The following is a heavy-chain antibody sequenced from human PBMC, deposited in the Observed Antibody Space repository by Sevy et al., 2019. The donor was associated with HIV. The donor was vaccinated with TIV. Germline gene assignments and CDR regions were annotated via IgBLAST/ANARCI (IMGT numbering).Heavy chain of an antibody. D-gene: IGHD5-18*01. CDR3: ASSGYSYGYGVGDY. J-gene: IGHJ4*02. V-gene: IGHV4-59*01. Sequence: SETLSLTCTVSGGSISSYYWSWIRQPPGKGLEWIGYIYYSGSTNYNPSLKSRVTISVDTSKNQFSLKLSSVTAVDTAVYYCASSGYSYGYGVGDYWGQGTLVTVSS. CDR2: IYYSGST. CDR1: GGSISSYY.